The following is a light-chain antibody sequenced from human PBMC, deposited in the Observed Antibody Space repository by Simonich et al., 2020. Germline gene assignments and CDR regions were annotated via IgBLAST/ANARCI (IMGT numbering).Light chain of an antibody. J-gene: IGKJ2*01. V-gene: IGKV4-1*01. CDR3: QQRSNWPPMYT. Sequence: DIVMTQSPDSLAVSLGERATINCKSSQSVLYSSNNKNYLAWYQQKPGQPPKQLIYWASTRASGVPDRFSGSGSGTDFTLTISSLQAEDVAVYYCQQRSNWPPMYTFGQGTKLEIK. CDR2: WAS. CDR1: QSVLYSSNNKNY.